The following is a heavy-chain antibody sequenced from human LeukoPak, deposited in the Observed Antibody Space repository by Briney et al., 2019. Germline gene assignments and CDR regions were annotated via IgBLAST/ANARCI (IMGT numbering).Heavy chain of an antibody. V-gene: IGHV7-4-1*02. CDR2: INANTGNP. J-gene: IGHJ4*02. CDR3: ARAPDTSLPGIEDY. CDR1: GYTFTSYA. Sequence: ASVKVSCKASGYTFTSYAMNWVRQAPGQGLEWMGWINANTGNPTYVQAFTRRFVFSLDTSVSTAYLQINSLKAEDTAVYYCARAPDTSLPGIEDYWGQGTLVTVSS. D-gene: IGHD5-18*01.